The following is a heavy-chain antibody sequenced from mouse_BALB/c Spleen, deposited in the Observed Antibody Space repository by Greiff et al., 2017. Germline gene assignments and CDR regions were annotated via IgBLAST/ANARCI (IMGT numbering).Heavy chain of an antibody. CDR2: ISSGSSTI. V-gene: IGHV5-17*02. D-gene: IGHD1-1*01. J-gene: IGHJ4*01. CDR3: ARGEYYGSSSAMDY. CDR1: GFTFSSFG. Sequence: EVQGVESGGGLVQPGGSRKLSCAASGFTFSSFGMHWVRQAPEKGLEWVAYISSGSSTIYYADTVKGRFTISRDNPKNTLFLQMTSLRSEDTAMYYCARGEYYGSSSAMDYWGRGTSVTVSS.